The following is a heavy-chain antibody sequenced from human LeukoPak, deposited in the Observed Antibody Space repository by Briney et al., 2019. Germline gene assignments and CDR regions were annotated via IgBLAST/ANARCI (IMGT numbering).Heavy chain of an antibody. V-gene: IGHV3-48*02. J-gene: IGHJ6*03. CDR3: ARAPSRSYYYYYYMDV. D-gene: IGHD3-10*01. Sequence: GGSLRLSYAASGFTFSSYSMNWVRQAPGKGLEWVSYISSSSSTIYYADSVKGRFTISRDNAKNSLYLQMNSLRDEDTAVYYCARAPSRSYYYYYYMDVWGKGTTVTVSS. CDR1: GFTFSSYS. CDR2: ISSSSSTI.